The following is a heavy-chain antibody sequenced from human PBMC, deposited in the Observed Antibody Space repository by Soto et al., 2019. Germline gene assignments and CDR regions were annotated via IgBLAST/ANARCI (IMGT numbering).Heavy chain of an antibody. CDR1: GGSFSGYY. V-gene: IGHV4-34*01. Sequence: SETLSLTCAVYGGSFSGYYWSWIRQPPGKGLEWIGEINHSGSTNYNPSLKSRVTISVDTSKNQFSLKLSSVTAADTAVYYCARGPGDIVVVVAATRWFDPWGQGTLVTVSS. CDR3: ARGPGDIVVVVAATRWFDP. D-gene: IGHD2-15*01. CDR2: INHSGST. J-gene: IGHJ5*02.